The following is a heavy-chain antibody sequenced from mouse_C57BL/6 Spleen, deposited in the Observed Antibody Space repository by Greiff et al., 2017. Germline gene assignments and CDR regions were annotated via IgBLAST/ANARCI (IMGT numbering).Heavy chain of an antibody. CDR1: GFSLTSYG. CDR3: ARNEGLRPHWYFDV. Sequence: VKLMESGPGLVQPSQSLSITCTVSGFSLTSYGVHWVRQSPGKGLEWLGVIWSGGSTDYNAAFISRLSISKDNSKSQVFFKMNSLQADDTAIYYCARNEGLRPHWYFDVWGTGTTVTVSS. V-gene: IGHV2-2*01. D-gene: IGHD2-4*01. CDR2: IWSGGST. J-gene: IGHJ1*03.